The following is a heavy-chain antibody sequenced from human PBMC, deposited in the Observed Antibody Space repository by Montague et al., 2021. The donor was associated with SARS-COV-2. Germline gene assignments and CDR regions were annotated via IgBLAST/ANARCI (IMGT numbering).Heavy chain of an antibody. V-gene: IGHV4-39*02. D-gene: IGHD3-10*01. CDR1: SGSIISSGYY. Sequence: SETRSLTCSVSSGSIISSGYYWGWIRQPPGKELEWIGNIYYSGTTYYNPSLQSRGTISVDTSKNHLSLRLSSVTAADTAVYFCARGMTRGVTTPFDYWGQGSQVTVSS. CDR3: ARGMTRGVTTPFDY. CDR2: IYYSGTT. J-gene: IGHJ4*02.